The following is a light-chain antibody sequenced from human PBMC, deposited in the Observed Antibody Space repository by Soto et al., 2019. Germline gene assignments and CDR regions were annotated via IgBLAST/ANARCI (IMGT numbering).Light chain of an antibody. CDR1: SSNIGSNT. CDR2: SNN. V-gene: IGLV1-44*01. Sequence: QSVLTQPPSASGTPGQRVTISCSGSSSNIGSNTVNWYQQLPGTAPKLLIYSNNQRPSGVPDRFSGSKSGPSASLAISGLQSEVESDYYCAAWDDTLTPYVFGTGTKLPVL. CDR3: AAWDDTLTPYV. J-gene: IGLJ1*01.